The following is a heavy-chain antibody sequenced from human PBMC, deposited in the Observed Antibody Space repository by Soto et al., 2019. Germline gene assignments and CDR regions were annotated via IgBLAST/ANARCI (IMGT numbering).Heavy chain of an antibody. CDR3: ERDWGSSSWYEY. Sequence: QVQLVESGGGVVQPGRSLRLSCAASGFTFSSYGMHWVRQAPGKGLEWVAVIWYDGSNKYYADSVKVRFTISRDNSKNTLYLEMNSLRAEDTAVYYCERDWGSSSWYEYWGQGTLVTVSS. V-gene: IGHV3-33*01. D-gene: IGHD6-13*01. CDR2: IWYDGSNK. J-gene: IGHJ4*02. CDR1: GFTFSSYG.